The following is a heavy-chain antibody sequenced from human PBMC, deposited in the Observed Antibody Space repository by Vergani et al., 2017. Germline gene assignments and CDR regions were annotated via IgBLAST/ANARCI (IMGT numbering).Heavy chain of an antibody. Sequence: QVQLQESGPGLVKPSETLSLTCTVSGGSISSYYWSWIRQPPGKGLEWIGYIYYSGSTNYNPSLKSRVTISVDTSKNQFSLKLSSVTAADTAVYYCARGSEKDGYNWAFDYWGQGTLVTVSS. CDR3: ARGSEKDGYNWAFDY. V-gene: IGHV4-59*08. J-gene: IGHJ4*02. CDR2: IYYSGST. CDR1: GGSISSYY. D-gene: IGHD5-24*01.